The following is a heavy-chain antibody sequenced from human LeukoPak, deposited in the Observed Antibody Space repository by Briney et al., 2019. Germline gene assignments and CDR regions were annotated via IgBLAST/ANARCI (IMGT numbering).Heavy chain of an antibody. CDR1: EYSFSSYC. CDR2: IDSGGSAT. CDR3: ARHYLWFGELSAFDI. D-gene: IGHD3-10*01. J-gene: IGHJ3*02. Sequence: GESLKISCTGSEYSFSSYCIGWVRQIPGKGLGLVWIIDSGGSATSASTSLRGHVTISADTSISAAFVQWSMLTASDPAYYCWARHYLWFGELSAFDIWGQGTMVTVSS. V-gene: IGHV5-51*01.